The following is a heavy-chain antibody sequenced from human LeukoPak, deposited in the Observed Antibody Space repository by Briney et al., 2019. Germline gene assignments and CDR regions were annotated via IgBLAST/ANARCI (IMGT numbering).Heavy chain of an antibody. CDR2: IKQDGSEK. CDR1: GFTFSSYW. J-gene: IGHJ6*04. D-gene: IGHD6-19*01. Sequence: GGSLRLSCAASGFTFSSYWVSWVRQAPGKGQEWVANIKQDGSEKYYVDSVKGRFTISRDNAKNSLYLQMNSLRAEDTAVYYCARSLRYDYSSGSGDVWGKGTTVTVSS. CDR3: ARSLRYDYSSGSGDV. V-gene: IGHV3-7*03.